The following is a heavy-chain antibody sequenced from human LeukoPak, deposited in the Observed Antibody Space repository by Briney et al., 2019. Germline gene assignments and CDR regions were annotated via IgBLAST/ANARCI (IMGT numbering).Heavy chain of an antibody. CDR1: GYTFTGYY. Sequence: ASVKVSCKASGYTFTGYYMHWVRQAPGQGLEWMGWMNPNNGNTGYAQKFQGRVTITRDTSASTAYLELSSLRSEDMAVYYCAREVDRYFDYWGQGTLVTVSS. J-gene: IGHJ4*02. CDR3: AREVDRYFDY. D-gene: IGHD2-15*01. CDR2: MNPNNGNT. V-gene: IGHV1-8*03.